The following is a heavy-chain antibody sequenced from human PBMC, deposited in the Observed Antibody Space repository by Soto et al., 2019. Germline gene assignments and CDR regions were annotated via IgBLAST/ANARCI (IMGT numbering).Heavy chain of an antibody. Sequence: SETLSLTCAVYGWSFSGYYWSWIRQPPGKGLEWIGEINHSGSTNYNPSLKSRVTISVDTSKNQFSLKLSSVTAADTAVYYCARRHDNNEVGYCRGGSCYSYGKDVWGQGTTVTVSS. CDR2: INHSGST. CDR1: GWSFSGYY. CDR3: ARRHDNNEVGYCRGGSCYSYGKDV. D-gene: IGHD2-15*01. J-gene: IGHJ6*02. V-gene: IGHV4-34*01.